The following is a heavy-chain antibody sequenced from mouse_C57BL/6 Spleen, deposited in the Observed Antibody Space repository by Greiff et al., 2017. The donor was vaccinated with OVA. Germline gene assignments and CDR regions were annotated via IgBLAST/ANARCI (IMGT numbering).Heavy chain of an antibody. CDR1: GYSFTSYY. Sequence: QVQLQQSGPELVKPGASVKISCKASGYSFTSYYIHWVKQRPGQGLEWIGWIYPGSGNTKYNEKFKGKATLTADTSSSTAYMQLSSLTSEDSAVYYCARYYYGSSYGYFDYWGQGTTLTVSS. D-gene: IGHD1-1*01. J-gene: IGHJ2*01. CDR3: ARYYYGSSYGYFDY. V-gene: IGHV1-66*01. CDR2: IYPGSGNT.